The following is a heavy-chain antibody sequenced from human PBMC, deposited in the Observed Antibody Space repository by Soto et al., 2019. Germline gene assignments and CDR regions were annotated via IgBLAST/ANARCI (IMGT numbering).Heavy chain of an antibody. CDR2: IWYDGSNK. D-gene: IGHD5-18*01. J-gene: IGHJ6*02. CDR1: GFTFSSYG. Sequence: GGYLRLSCAASGFTFSSYGMHWVRQAPGRGLEWVAVIWYDGSNKYYADSVKGRFTISRDNSKNTLYLQMNSLRAEDTAVYYCVNLGYSYGRQPYYYYGMDVWGQGTTVTVSS. V-gene: IGHV3-33*06. CDR3: VNLGYSYGRQPYYYYGMDV.